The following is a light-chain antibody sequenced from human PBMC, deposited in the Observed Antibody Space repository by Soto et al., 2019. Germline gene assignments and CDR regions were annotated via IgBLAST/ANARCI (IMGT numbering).Light chain of an antibody. Sequence: IQMTQSPSTLSASVGDRVAITCRASQSIGIWLAWYQQKPGKAPRFLIYTASTLESGVPSRFSGSGSGTEFTLTISSLQPDDFATYYCQQYKDYSWMFGQGTNVEFK. J-gene: IGKJ1*01. CDR1: QSIGIW. V-gene: IGKV1-5*03. CDR3: QQYKDYSWM. CDR2: TAS.